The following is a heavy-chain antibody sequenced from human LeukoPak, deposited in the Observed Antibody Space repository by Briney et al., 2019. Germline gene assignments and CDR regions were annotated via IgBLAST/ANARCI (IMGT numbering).Heavy chain of an antibody. V-gene: IGHV3-30*01. Sequence: GRSLRLSCAASGFTFSRHSMHWVRQAPGKGLEWVAVISYDGSNKYYADSVKGRFTISRDSSRNTVYLQMNSLRSEDTAVYYCARDADVAGRFFEWLPTYYYYYMDVWGKGTTVTVSS. CDR1: GFTFSRHS. CDR2: ISYDGSNK. CDR3: ARDADVAGRFFEWLPTYYYYYMDV. D-gene: IGHD3-3*01. J-gene: IGHJ6*03.